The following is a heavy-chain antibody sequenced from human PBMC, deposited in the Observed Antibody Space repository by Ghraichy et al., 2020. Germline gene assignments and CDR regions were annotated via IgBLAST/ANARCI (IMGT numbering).Heavy chain of an antibody. Sequence: SVKVSCKASGFTFTSSAVQWVRQARGQRLEWIGWIVVGSGNTNYAQKFQERVTITRDMSTSTAYMELSSLRSEDTAVYYCAADGQWLVSFDYWGQGTLVTVSS. V-gene: IGHV1-58*01. D-gene: IGHD6-19*01. CDR3: AADGQWLVSFDY. CDR2: IVVGSGNT. J-gene: IGHJ4*02. CDR1: GFTFTSSA.